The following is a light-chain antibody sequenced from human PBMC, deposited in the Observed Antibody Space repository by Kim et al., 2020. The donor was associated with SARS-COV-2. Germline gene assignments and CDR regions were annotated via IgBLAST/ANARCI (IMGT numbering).Light chain of an antibody. V-gene: IGKV1-39*01. CDR1: QSVSTY. CDR3: QHTYST. Sequence: SSVSASVGDRVTITCRTSQSVSTYLNWYQQKQGQAPKVLIYSASTLHPGVPSRFSGSGSGTDFTLTISNVQPEDFATYYCQHTYSTFGQGTKLEIK. J-gene: IGKJ2*01. CDR2: SAS.